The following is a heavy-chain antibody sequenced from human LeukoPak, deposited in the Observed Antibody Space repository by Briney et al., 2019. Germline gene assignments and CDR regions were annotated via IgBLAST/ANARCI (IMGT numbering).Heavy chain of an antibody. CDR2: IYYSGST. CDR1: GGSISSYY. V-gene: IGHV4-59*01. D-gene: IGHD2-15*01. J-gene: IGHJ3*02. Sequence: SETLSLTCTVSGGSISSYYWSWIRQPPGKGLEWIGYIYYSGSTYYNPSLRSRVTISVDTSKNQFSLKLSSVTAADTAVYYCARSTSGGSYPNDAFDIWGQGTMVTVSS. CDR3: ARSTSGGSYPNDAFDI.